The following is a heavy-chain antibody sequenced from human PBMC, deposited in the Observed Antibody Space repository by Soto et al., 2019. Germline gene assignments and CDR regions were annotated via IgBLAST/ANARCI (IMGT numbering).Heavy chain of an antibody. CDR2: IYPGDSDT. V-gene: IGHV5-51*01. D-gene: IGHD5-18*01. CDR3: ARRPRLTAPFDY. CDR1: GDSFPSYW. Sequence: ESLLVCCKASGDSFPSYWIVWVRQMPGKGLEWMGIIYPGDSDTRYSPSSQGQVTISVDKSISTAYLKWSSLKASDTAMYYCARRPRLTAPFDYWGQGTLVTVSS. J-gene: IGHJ4*02.